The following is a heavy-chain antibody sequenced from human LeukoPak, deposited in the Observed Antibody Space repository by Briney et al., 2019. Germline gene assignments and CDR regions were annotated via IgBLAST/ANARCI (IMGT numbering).Heavy chain of an antibody. V-gene: IGHV1-46*01. J-gene: IGHJ4*02. CDR2: INPGSGTT. CDR1: GYTFTSYY. CDR3: ARGISGGSTGIYFFDY. D-gene: IGHD3-10*01. Sequence: GASVTVSCKASGYTFTSYYIHWMRQAPGQGLEWMGIINPGSGTTTYAQKFQGRVTMTRDTSTSTVYMELSSLRSEDTGVYYCARGISGGSTGIYFFDYGGGGTLATVP.